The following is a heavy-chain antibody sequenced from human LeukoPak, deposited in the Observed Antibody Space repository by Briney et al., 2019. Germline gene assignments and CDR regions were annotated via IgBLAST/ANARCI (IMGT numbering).Heavy chain of an antibody. CDR2: ISSSGSTI. J-gene: IGHJ1*01. Sequence: GGSLRLSCAASGFTFSDYYMSWIRQAPGKGLEWVSYISSSGSTIYYADSVKGRFTISRDNSKNTLYLQMNSLRAEDTAVYYCGRVAVAGTGSVQHWGQGTLVTVSS. CDR1: GFTFSDYY. D-gene: IGHD6-19*01. CDR3: GRVAVAGTGSVQH. V-gene: IGHV3-11*04.